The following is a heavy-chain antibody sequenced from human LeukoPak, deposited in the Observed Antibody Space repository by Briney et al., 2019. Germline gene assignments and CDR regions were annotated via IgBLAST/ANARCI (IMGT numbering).Heavy chain of an antibody. CDR2: IYPDDSDT. CDR3: ARIPPAAAGTGFDY. V-gene: IGHV5-51*01. J-gene: IGHJ4*02. CDR1: GYSFTTYW. Sequence: GESLKISCETSGYSFTTYWIGWVRQRPGTGLEWVGAIYPDDSDTRYSPSFQGQVAISADRSIRTAYLQWSSLKASDTAMYYCARIPPAAAGTGFDYWGQGTLVTVSS. D-gene: IGHD6-13*01.